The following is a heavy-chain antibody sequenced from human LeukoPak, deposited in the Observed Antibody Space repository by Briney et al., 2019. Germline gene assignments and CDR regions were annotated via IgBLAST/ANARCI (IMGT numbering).Heavy chain of an antibody. CDR3: ARDHGWFGEFYYYGMDV. CDR1: GGSISSGGYY. Sequence: TLSPTCTVSGGSISSGGYYWSWIRQHPGKGLEWIGYIYYSGSTYYNPSLKSRVTISVDTSKNQFSLKLSSVTAADTAVYYCARDHGWFGEFYYYGMDVWGQGTTVTVSS. CDR2: IYYSGST. J-gene: IGHJ6*02. V-gene: IGHV4-31*03. D-gene: IGHD3-10*01.